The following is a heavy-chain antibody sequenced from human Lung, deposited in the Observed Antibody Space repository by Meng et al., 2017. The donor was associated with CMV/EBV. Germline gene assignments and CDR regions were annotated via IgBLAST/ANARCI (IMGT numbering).Heavy chain of an antibody. Sequence: GGSLRLXCAASGFTFSSYWMSWVRQAPGKGLEWVANIKQDGSEKYYVDSVKGRFTISRDNAKYSLYLQMNSLRAEDTAVYYCARVDFWTDQYYFDYWGQGTXVTVSS. J-gene: IGHJ4*02. CDR3: ARVDFWTDQYYFDY. CDR2: IKQDGSEK. CDR1: GFTFSSYW. V-gene: IGHV3-7*01. D-gene: IGHD3/OR15-3a*01.